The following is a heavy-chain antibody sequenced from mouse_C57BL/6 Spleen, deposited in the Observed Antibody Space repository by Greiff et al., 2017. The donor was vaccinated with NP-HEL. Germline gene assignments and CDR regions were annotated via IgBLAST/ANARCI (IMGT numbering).Heavy chain of an antibody. CDR3: ARRYGSSYKYFDY. J-gene: IGHJ2*01. D-gene: IGHD1-1*01. Sequence: EVMLVESGGDLVKPGGSLKLSCAASGFTFSSYGMSWVRQTPDKRLEWVATISSGGSYTYYPDSVKGRFTISRDNAKNTLYLQMSSLKSEDTAMYYCARRYGSSYKYFDYWGQGTTLTVSS. V-gene: IGHV5-6*02. CDR2: ISSGGSYT. CDR1: GFTFSSYG.